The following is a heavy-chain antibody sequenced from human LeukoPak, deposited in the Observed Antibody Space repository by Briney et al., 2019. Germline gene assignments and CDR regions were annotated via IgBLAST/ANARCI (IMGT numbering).Heavy chain of an antibody. CDR2: IKGDGSAK. D-gene: IGHD6-13*01. CDR3: ARLVLRRTWSDDF. J-gene: IGHJ4*02. V-gene: IGHV3-7*01. CDR1: GFTFSSYW. Sequence: PGGSLRLSCAASGFTFSSYWMSWVRQAPGKGLEWVANIKGDGSAKYYVDSVKGRFTITRDNAKSSLFLQMNSLRAEDTAVYYCARLVLRRTWSDDFWGQGTLVTVSS.